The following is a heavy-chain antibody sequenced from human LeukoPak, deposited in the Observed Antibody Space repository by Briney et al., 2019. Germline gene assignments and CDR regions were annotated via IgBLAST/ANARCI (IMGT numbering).Heavy chain of an antibody. Sequence: ASVKVSCKASGYTLTDYYMHWVRQAPGQGLEWMGRINPNSGGTNYAQKFQGRVTMARDTSISTVYMELSRLRSDDTAVYYCARVGYYESSGYYEYWGQGTLVTVSS. D-gene: IGHD3-22*01. V-gene: IGHV1-2*06. J-gene: IGHJ4*02. CDR3: ARVGYYESSGYYEY. CDR2: INPNSGGT. CDR1: GYTLTDYY.